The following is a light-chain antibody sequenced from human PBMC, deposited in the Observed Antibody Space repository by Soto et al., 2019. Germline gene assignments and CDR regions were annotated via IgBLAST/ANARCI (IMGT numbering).Light chain of an antibody. CDR2: GAS. Sequence: EIVMTQSPATLSVSPGERATLSCRASQSVSSNLAWYQQKPGQAPRLLIYGASTRATGIPARCTGSGSGTEFTPTISSLQSAEYAVYYCHQYNNWPPLTFGGGTKVEIK. CDR1: QSVSSN. CDR3: HQYNNWPPLT. V-gene: IGKV3-15*01. J-gene: IGKJ4*01.